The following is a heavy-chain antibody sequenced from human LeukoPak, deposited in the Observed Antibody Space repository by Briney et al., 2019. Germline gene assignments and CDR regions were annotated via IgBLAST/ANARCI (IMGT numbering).Heavy chain of an antibody. Sequence: GGSLRLSCAASGFSFSSDWMHWVRQVPGEGLVWVSRINSDGTSTAYADSVKGRFTISRDNSKNTLYLQMNSLRADDTAVYYCAKDVTYYSDNTGSWGAFHIWGQGTMVTVSS. D-gene: IGHD3-22*01. CDR2: INSDGTST. CDR3: AKDVTYYSDNTGSWGAFHI. V-gene: IGHV3-74*01. J-gene: IGHJ3*02. CDR1: GFSFSSDW.